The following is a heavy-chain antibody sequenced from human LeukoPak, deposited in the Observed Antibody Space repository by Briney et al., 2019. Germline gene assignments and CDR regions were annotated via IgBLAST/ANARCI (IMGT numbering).Heavy chain of an antibody. D-gene: IGHD1-1*01. CDR1: GLSFSFYA. J-gene: IGHJ4*02. CDR3: AKDFVRYNIQFDY. CDR2: ISGGGAGT. V-gene: IGHV3-23*01. Sequence: PGGSLRLSCAASGLSFSFYAMSWVRQAPGKGLEWVSSISGGGAGTYYADSVRGRFTISRDNSKNTLYLQMNSLRAEDTVLYYCAKDFVRYNIQFDYWGQGALVTVSS.